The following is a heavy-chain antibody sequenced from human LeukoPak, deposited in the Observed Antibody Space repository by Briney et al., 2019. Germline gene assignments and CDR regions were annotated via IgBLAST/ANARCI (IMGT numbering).Heavy chain of an antibody. Sequence: GGSLRLSCAASGFTFSSYAMHWVRQAPGKGLEWVAVISYDGSNKYYADSVKGRFTISRDNSKNTLYLQMNSLRAEDTAVYYCARDRFDALDYWGQGTLVTVSS. V-gene: IGHV3-30-3*01. D-gene: IGHD3-10*01. CDR1: GFTFSSYA. J-gene: IGHJ4*02. CDR3: ARDRFDALDY. CDR2: ISYDGSNK.